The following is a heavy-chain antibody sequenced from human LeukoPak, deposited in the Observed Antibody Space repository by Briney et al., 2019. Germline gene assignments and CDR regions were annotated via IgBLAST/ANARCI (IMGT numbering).Heavy chain of an antibody. CDR2: IYNSGST. CDR1: GGSIRSYY. V-gene: IGHV4-59*01. J-gene: IGHJ2*01. Sequence: SQTLSLTCTVSGGSIRSYYWSWIRQPPGKGLEWIGYIYNSGSTNYNPSLKSRVTISVDTSKNQFSLKLTSVTAADTAVYYCARVYYSSSYDYWYFDLWGRGTLVTVSS. D-gene: IGHD6-13*01. CDR3: ARVYYSSSYDYWYFDL.